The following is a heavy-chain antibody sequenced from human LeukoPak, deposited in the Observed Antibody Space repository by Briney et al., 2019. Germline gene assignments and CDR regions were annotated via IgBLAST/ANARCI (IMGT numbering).Heavy chain of an antibody. V-gene: IGHV1-2*02. D-gene: IGHD3-22*01. CDR2: INPNSGGT. CDR3: ASGSSYDSSGRGFDY. Sequence: ASVKVSCKASGYTFTGYYIHWVRQAPGRGLEWMGWINPNSGGTNYAQKFQGRVTMTRDTSIRTAYMELSRLRSDDTAMYYCASGSSYDSSGRGFDYWGQGTLVTVSS. CDR1: GYTFTGYY. J-gene: IGHJ4*02.